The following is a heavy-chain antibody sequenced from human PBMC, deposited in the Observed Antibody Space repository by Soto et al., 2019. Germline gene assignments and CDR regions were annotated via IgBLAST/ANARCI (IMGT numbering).Heavy chain of an antibody. V-gene: IGHV2-70*11. J-gene: IGHJ4*02. D-gene: IGHD6-19*01. CDR1: GFSLSTSGMC. CDR2: IDWDDDK. CDR3: ARIVAGSGWLGFDY. Sequence: SGPTLVNPTQTLTLTCTFSGFSLSTSGMCVSWIRQPPGKALEWLARIDWDDDKYYSTSLKTRLTISKDTSKNQVVLTMTNMDPVDTATYYCARIVAGSGWLGFDYWGQGTLVTVSS.